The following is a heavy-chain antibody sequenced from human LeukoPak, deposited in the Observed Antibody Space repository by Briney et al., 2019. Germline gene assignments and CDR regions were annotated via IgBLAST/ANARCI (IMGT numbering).Heavy chain of an antibody. D-gene: IGHD3-22*01. Sequence: GGSLRLSCAASGFTFSSYWMHWVRQAPGKGLVWVSRINSDGSSTTYGDSVKGRFTISRDNAKNTLYMYIHSLRAEDTAVYYCAREYYDSSGSPYFDYWGQGTLVTVSS. V-gene: IGHV3-74*01. CDR2: INSDGSST. J-gene: IGHJ4*02. CDR3: AREYYDSSGSPYFDY. CDR1: GFTFSSYW.